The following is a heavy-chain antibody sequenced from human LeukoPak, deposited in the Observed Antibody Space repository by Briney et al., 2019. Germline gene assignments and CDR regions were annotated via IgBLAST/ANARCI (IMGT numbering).Heavy chain of an antibody. V-gene: IGHV4-61*02. CDR3: ARASRNYYDSSGYSFDY. J-gene: IGHJ4*02. D-gene: IGHD3-22*01. Sequence: PSETLSLTCTVSGGSISSGSYYWSWIRQPAGKGLEWIGRIYTSGSTNYNPSLKSRVTISVDTSKNQFSLKLSSVTAADTAVYYCARASRNYYDSSGYSFDYWGQGTLVTVSS. CDR2: IYTSGST. CDR1: GGSISSGSYY.